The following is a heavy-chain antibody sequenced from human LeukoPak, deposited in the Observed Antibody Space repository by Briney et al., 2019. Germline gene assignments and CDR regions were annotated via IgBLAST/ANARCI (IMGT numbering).Heavy chain of an antibody. CDR3: ARGWGDFDY. Sequence: GGSLRLSCAASGFTISSYWMSWVRQAPGKGLEWVANIKQDGSEKYYVDSVKGRFTISRDNAKNSLSLQMNSLRAEDTAVYYCARGWGDFDYWGQGTLVTVSS. CDR1: GFTISSYW. CDR2: IKQDGSEK. D-gene: IGHD3-16*01. V-gene: IGHV3-7*01. J-gene: IGHJ4*02.